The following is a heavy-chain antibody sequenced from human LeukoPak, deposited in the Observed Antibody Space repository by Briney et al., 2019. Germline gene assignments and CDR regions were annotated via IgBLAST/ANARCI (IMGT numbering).Heavy chain of an antibody. CDR2: ISSSSSYI. Sequence: GGSLRLSCAASGFTFSSYSMNWVRQAPGKGLEWVSSISSSSSYIYYADSVKGRFTISRDNAKNSLYLQMNSLRAEDTAVYYCARGSSSWSQFRIWGQGTMVTVSS. D-gene: IGHD6-13*01. J-gene: IGHJ3*02. V-gene: IGHV3-21*01. CDR3: ARGSSSWSQFRI. CDR1: GFTFSSYS.